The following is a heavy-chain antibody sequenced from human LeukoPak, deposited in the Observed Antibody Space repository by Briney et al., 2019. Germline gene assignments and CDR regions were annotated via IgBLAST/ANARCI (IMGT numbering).Heavy chain of an antibody. D-gene: IGHD1-26*01. J-gene: IGHJ4*02. CDR3: ARVGGGSYSPFDY. Sequence: ASVKVSCKASGYTFTDYYMHWVRQAPGQGLEWMGWINPDTGGTDYAQKFQGRVTMTRDTSISTAYMELSRLRSDDTAVYYCARVGGGSYSPFDYWGQGTLVTVSS. V-gene: IGHV1-2*02. CDR1: GYTFTDYY. CDR2: INPDTGGT.